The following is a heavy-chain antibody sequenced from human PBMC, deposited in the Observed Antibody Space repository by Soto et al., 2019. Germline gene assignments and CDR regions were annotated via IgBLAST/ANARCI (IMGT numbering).Heavy chain of an antibody. CDR3: AGSSDDGQDN. CDR2: ISSSSSFI. D-gene: IGHD1-26*01. Sequence: VQLVESGGGLVKPGGSLRLSCAVSGFSLSDYSMNWIRQAPGKGLEWVASISSSSSFIHYAESMKGRFTISRDNAKNSLYLQMNSLSAEDTAVYYCAGSSDDGQDNWGQGTLVTVSS. V-gene: IGHV3-21*01. J-gene: IGHJ4*02. CDR1: GFSLSDYS.